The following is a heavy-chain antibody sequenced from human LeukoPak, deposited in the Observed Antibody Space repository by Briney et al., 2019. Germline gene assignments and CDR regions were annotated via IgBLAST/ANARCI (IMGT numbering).Heavy chain of an antibody. D-gene: IGHD6-13*01. CDR1: GITIDDYG. CDR2: INWDGGAT. V-gene: IGHV3-20*04. CDR3: ARDLSSSWYSLGF. Sequence: PGGCLRLSCTDSGITIDDYGLSWVRQAQGKGLEWVAGINWDGGATAYADSVKGRFTISRDNAKNSVFLQMSSLRADDTALYFCARDLSSSWYSLGFWGQGTLVTVSS. J-gene: IGHJ4*02.